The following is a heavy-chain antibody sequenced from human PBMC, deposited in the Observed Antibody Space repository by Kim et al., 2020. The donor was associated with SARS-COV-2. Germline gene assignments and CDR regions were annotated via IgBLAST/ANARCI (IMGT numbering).Heavy chain of an antibody. V-gene: IGHV1-69*13. CDR1: GGTFSSYA. CDR3: ARDLVGATGADAFDI. J-gene: IGHJ3*02. D-gene: IGHD1-26*01. CDR2: IIPIFGTA. Sequence: SVKVSCKASGGTFSSYAISRVRQAPGQGLEWMGGIIPIFGTANYAQKFQGRVTITADESTSTAYMELSSLRSEDTAVYYCARDLVGATGADAFDIWGQGTMVTVSS.